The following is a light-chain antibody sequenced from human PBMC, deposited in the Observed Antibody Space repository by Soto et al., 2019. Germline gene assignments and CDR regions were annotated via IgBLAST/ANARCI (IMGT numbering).Light chain of an antibody. CDR1: QSVSNF. CDR3: QQHINRLS. CDR2: HAS. V-gene: IGKV3-11*01. Sequence: EIVLTQSPATLSLSPGERATLSCRASQSVSNFLAWYQQKPGQAPRLLIYHASNRATGIPARFSGRGSGTDFTLTISTLEPEDFAVYYCQQHINRLSFGGGTKVEIK. J-gene: IGKJ4*01.